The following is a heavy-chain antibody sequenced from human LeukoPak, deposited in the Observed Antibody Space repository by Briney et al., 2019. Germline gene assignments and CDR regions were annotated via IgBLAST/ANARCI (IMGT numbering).Heavy chain of an antibody. D-gene: IGHD5-12*01. CDR1: GGSISSYY. Sequence: SETLSLTCTVSGGSISSYYWSWIRQPPGKGLEWIGYIYYSGSTSYNPSLKSRVTISVDTSKNQFSLKLSSVTAADTAVYYCARMIVGTAKAFDIWGQGTMVTVSS. J-gene: IGHJ3*02. V-gene: IGHV4-59*01. CDR3: ARMIVGTAKAFDI. CDR2: IYYSGST.